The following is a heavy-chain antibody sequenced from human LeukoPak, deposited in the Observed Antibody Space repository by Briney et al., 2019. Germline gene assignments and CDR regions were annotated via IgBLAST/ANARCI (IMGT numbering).Heavy chain of an antibody. CDR2: ISGSGGST. J-gene: IGHJ4*02. D-gene: IGHD6-13*01. CDR3: AKDRDSSSWYLGSCFGDY. Sequence: QPGGSLRLSCAASGFTFSSYALSWVRQAPGKGLEWVSGISGSGGSTHYADSVKGRFTISRDNSKSTLYLEMNSLRAEDTAVYYCAKDRDSSSWYLGSCFGDYWGQGTLVTVSS. CDR1: GFTFSSYA. V-gene: IGHV3-23*01.